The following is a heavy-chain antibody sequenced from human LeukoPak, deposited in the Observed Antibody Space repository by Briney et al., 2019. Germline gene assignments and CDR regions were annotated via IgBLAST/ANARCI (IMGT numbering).Heavy chain of an antibody. Sequence: GESLKISCKGSGYSFTIYWMAWVGQMPGKGLEWLGIILLGDSDTRYSPSFQGQVTISADKSISTAYLQWSSLKASDTAIYYCARPREEGATDAFDIWGQGTMVTVSS. J-gene: IGHJ3*02. D-gene: IGHD1-26*01. V-gene: IGHV5-51*01. CDR2: ILLGDSDT. CDR1: GYSFTIYW. CDR3: ARPREEGATDAFDI.